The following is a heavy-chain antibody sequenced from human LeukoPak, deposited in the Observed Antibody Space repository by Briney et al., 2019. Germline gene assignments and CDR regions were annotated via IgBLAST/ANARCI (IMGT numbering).Heavy chain of an antibody. CDR3: ARLTAMGYWYFDL. Sequence: SETLSLTCTVSGGYISTYYWSWIRQPPGKGLEWIGYIYYSGSTNYNPSLKSRVTISVDTSKNQFSLKLSSVTAADTAVYYCARLTAMGYWYFDLWGRGTLATVSS. J-gene: IGHJ2*01. CDR1: GGYISTYY. D-gene: IGHD5-18*01. CDR2: IYYSGST. V-gene: IGHV4-59*08.